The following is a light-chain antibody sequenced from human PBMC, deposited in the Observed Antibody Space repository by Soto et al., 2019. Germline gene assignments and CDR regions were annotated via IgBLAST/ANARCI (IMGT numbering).Light chain of an antibody. CDR2: ATS. CDR3: QQADSFPLT. CDR1: QDLSNR. V-gene: IGKV1-12*01. Sequence: DIQMTQSPSSVSASVGDSVTITCRASQDLSNRLIWYQQKPGKAPNLLIYATSSVQGGVPSRFSGSGSGTDFTLTISSLQSEDFGTYYCQQADSFPLTFGGGTKVDVK. J-gene: IGKJ4*01.